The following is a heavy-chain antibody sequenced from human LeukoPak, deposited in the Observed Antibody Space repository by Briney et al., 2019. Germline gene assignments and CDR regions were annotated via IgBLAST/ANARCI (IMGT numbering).Heavy chain of an antibody. CDR3: ARGSDYEGVFDI. J-gene: IGHJ3*02. CDR2: IYYSGST. Sequence: SETLSLTCTVSGGSISSGDYYWSWIRQPPGKGLEWIGYIYYSGSTYYNPSLKSRVTISVDTSKNQFSLKLSSVTAADTAVYYCARGSDYEGVFDIWGQGTMVTVSS. D-gene: IGHD5-12*01. V-gene: IGHV4-30-4*01. CDR1: GGSISSGDYY.